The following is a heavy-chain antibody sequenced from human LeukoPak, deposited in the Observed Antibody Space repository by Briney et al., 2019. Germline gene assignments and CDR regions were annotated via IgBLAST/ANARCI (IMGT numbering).Heavy chain of an antibody. CDR1: GGSISSGGYS. CDR3: ARVVPAASEWFDP. Sequence: SETLSLTCAVSGGSISSGGYSWNWIRQPPGKGLEWIGYTYHSGSTYYNPSLKSRVTISVDRSKNQFSLKLSSVTAADTAVYYCARVVPAASEWFDPWGQGTLVTVSS. V-gene: IGHV4-30-2*01. D-gene: IGHD2-2*01. CDR2: TYHSGST. J-gene: IGHJ5*02.